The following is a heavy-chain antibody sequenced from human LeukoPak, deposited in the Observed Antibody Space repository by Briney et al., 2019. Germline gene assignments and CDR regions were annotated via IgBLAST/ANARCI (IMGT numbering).Heavy chain of an antibody. CDR2: INSDGSST. CDR1: GVTFSSYW. Sequence: GGSLRLSCAASGVTFSSYWMHWVRHAPGKGLVWVSRINSDGSSTNYGDSVKGRFTISRDNAKNTLYLQMNSLRAEDTAIYYCARDSNYYGSGSYLYDWGQGTLVTVSS. V-gene: IGHV3-74*01. J-gene: IGHJ4*02. D-gene: IGHD3-10*01. CDR3: ARDSNYYGSGSYLYD.